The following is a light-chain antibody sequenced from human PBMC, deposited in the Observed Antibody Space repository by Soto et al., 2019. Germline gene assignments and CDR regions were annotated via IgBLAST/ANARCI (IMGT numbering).Light chain of an antibody. J-gene: IGKJ1*01. Sequence: EIVLTQSPATLSLSPGERATLSCRASQSVSSYLAWYQQKPGQAPRLLIYDASNRATGIPARFSGSGSGTDFTLTISSLESEDFALYYCQQRSNWPTFAQGTKLEIK. V-gene: IGKV3-11*01. CDR3: QQRSNWPT. CDR2: DAS. CDR1: QSVSSY.